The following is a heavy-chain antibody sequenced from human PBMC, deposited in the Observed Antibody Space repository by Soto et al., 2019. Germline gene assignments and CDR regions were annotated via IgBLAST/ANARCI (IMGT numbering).Heavy chain of an antibody. CDR1: GFTFRNYE. V-gene: IGHV3-48*03. CDR2: INFGGDAI. J-gene: IGHJ6*02. CDR3: ARDSLNLFNGMDV. Sequence: EVLLEESGGGLVQPGGSLRLSCVVSGFTFRNYEMNWVHQAPGKGLEWISYINFGGDAIYYADSVKGRFTVSRDNGNKLLYLDMSSLRVDDTAVYFCARDSLNLFNGMDVWGQGTAVTVSS.